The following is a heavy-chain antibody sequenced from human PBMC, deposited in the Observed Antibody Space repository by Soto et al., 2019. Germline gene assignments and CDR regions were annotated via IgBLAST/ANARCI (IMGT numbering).Heavy chain of an antibody. J-gene: IGHJ4*02. CDR3: ARRDYYETGFDY. CDR1: GGPISSSRYY. D-gene: IGHD3-22*01. CDR2: IYYSGFT. Sequence: SETLSLTCTVSGGPISSSRYYWGWNRQPPGKGLEWIGSIYYSGFTSYNPSLKSRVTMSVDTSKNQFSLKLISVTATDTAVYYCARRDYYETGFDYWGQGSLVTVSS. V-gene: IGHV4-39*01.